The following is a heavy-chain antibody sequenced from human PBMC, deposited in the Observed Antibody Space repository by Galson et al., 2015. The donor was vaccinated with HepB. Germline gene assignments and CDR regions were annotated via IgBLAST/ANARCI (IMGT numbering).Heavy chain of an antibody. CDR2: FDPEDGET. J-gene: IGHJ5*02. Sequence: SVKVSCKVSGYTLTELSMHWVRQAPGKGLEWMGGFDPEDGETIYAQKFQGRVTMTEDTSTDTAYMELSSLRSEDTAVYYCARCPGYTQWFDPWGQGTLVTVSS. CDR1: GYTLTELS. V-gene: IGHV1-24*01. D-gene: IGHD2-2*02. CDR3: ARCPGYTQWFDP.